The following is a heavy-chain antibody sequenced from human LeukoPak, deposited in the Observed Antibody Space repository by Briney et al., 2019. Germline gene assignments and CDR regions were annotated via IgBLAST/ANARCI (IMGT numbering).Heavy chain of an antibody. Sequence: SETLSLTCTVSGGSISSYYWSWIRQPPGKELEWIGYIYYSGSTNYNPSLKSRVTISVDTSKNQFSLKLSSVTAADTAVYYCARFRTGYCSGGSCYYWYFDLWGRGTLVTVSS. D-gene: IGHD2-15*01. CDR1: GGSISSYY. CDR2: IYYSGST. V-gene: IGHV4-59*08. CDR3: ARFRTGYCSGGSCYYWYFDL. J-gene: IGHJ2*01.